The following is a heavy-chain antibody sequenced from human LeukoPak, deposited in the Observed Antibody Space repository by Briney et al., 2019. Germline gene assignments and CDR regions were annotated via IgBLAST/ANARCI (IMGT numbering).Heavy chain of an antibody. CDR3: AKYGSGSYYQYFFDY. CDR1: GFIFSTYA. CDR2: ISGRGGNT. D-gene: IGHD3-10*01. Sequence: PGGSRRLSCAASGFIFSTYAMSWVRQAPGKGLEWVSAISGRGGNTYYADSVKGRFTISRDNSKNTLYLQMNSLRAEDTAVYYCAKYGSGSYYQYFFDYWGQGTLVTASS. J-gene: IGHJ4*02. V-gene: IGHV3-23*01.